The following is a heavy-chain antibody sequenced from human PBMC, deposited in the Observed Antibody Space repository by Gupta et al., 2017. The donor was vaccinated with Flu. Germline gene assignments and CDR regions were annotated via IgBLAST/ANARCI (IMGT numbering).Heavy chain of an antibody. D-gene: IGHD3-22*01. V-gene: IGHV1-2*02. CDR1: GYTFTGYY. J-gene: IGHJ4*02. Sequence: QVQLVQSGAEVKKPGASVQVSCKAPGYTFTGYYLHWMRQAPGQGLEWMAWINPYSGTTNYAQKFQGRVTVTRDTSINTAYMQLSSLRSDDTAIYYCARDADHYDSSGSFDYWGQGTLVTVSS. CDR3: ARDADHYDSSGSFDY. CDR2: INPYSGTT.